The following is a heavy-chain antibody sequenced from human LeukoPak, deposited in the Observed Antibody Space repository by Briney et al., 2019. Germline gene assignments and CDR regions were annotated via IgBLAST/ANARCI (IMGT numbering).Heavy chain of an antibody. J-gene: IGHJ6*02. CDR1: QYAFTDYA. Sequence: ASVKVSCKASQYAFTDYAVHWVRQAPGQRLEWMGWIDAGNGRTKYSQSFQGRVTIIRDTSATTAYMELSSLRSEDTAVYYCARENLGYYYGMDVWGQGTTVTVSS. D-gene: IGHD7-27*01. V-gene: IGHV1-3*01. CDR2: IDAGNGRT. CDR3: ARENLGYYYGMDV.